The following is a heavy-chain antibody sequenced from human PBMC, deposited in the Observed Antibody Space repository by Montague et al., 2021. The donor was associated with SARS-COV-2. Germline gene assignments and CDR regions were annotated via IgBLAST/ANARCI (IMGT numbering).Heavy chain of an antibody. V-gene: IGHV4-34*01. D-gene: IGHD3-10*01. CDR3: ARLGDGVVPSPMLWVGPYYSYYYMDV. Sequence: SETLSLTCAVHGGSFSTYSWNWIRQPPGKGLEWIGEIHHGGSTNYNPSLKSRVTISADTSKNQFSLKLTSVAAADTAVYYCARLGDGVVPSPMLWVGPYYSYYYMDVWGQGTTVTVSS. CDR1: GGSFSTYS. J-gene: IGHJ6*03. CDR2: IHHGGST.